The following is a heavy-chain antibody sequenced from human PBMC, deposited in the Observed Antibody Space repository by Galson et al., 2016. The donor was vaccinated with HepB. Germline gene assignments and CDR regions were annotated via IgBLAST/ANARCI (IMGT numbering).Heavy chain of an antibody. J-gene: IGHJ4*02. D-gene: IGHD1-1*01. CDR1: GLTLSRFW. V-gene: IGHV3-7*04. CDR2: INQDGSEK. CDR3: ARAYQYTLDY. Sequence: SLRLSCAASGLTLSRFWMTWVRQAPGKGLEWVANINQDGSEKHYLDSVRGRFTISRDNAKNSLYLQMNRLRAEDTAVYFCARAYQYTLDYWGQGTLVTVSS.